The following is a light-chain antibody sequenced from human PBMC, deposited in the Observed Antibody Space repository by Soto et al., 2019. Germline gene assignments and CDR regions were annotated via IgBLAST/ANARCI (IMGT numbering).Light chain of an antibody. CDR2: SAS. J-gene: IGKJ4*01. V-gene: IGKV1-27*01. CDR3: HMYVRAPLT. CDR1: QGIDNY. Sequence: DVQMTQSPLSLSASVGDRVTITCRASQGIDNYLAWYQQKPGEVPRLLIYSASTVLSGVPSRFNGSGSGTDVTLTISSLQPEDVATYYCHMYVRAPLTFGGGTRVEI.